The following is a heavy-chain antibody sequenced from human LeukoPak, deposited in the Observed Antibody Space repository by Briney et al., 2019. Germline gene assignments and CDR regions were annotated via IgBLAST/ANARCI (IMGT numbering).Heavy chain of an antibody. D-gene: IGHD2-15*01. J-gene: IGHJ3*02. V-gene: IGHV1-18*01. Sequence: ASVKVSCKASGYTFTTYGISWVRQVPGQGLERMGWINSYNDNPRFAQKLQGRVTMTTDTSTSTAYMELRSLRSDDTAVYYCARDFYCSGGSCHDTFDIWGQGTMVTVSS. CDR1: GYTFTTYG. CDR2: INSYNDNP. CDR3: ARDFYCSGGSCHDTFDI.